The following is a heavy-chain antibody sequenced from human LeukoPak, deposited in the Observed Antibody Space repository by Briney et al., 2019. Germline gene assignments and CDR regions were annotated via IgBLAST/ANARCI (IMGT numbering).Heavy chain of an antibody. CDR3: ARLMYYYDSSGYRY. CDR2: ISGSSSYI. V-gene: IGHV3-21*01. CDR1: GFTFSSYS. D-gene: IGHD3-22*01. Sequence: GGSLRLSCAASGFTFSSYSMNWVRQAPGKGLEWVSSISGSSSYIYYADSVKGRFTISRDNAKNSLYLQMNSLRAEDTAVYYCARLMYYYDSSGYRYWGQGTLVTVSS. J-gene: IGHJ4*02.